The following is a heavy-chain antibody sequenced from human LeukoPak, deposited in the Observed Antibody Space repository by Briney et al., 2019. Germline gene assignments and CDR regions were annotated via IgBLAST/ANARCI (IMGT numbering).Heavy chain of an antibody. CDR2: IYYSGST. CDR3: ARSGYSYGYADY. CDR1: GGSISSSSYY. D-gene: IGHD5-18*01. J-gene: IGHJ4*02. Sequence: SETQSLTCTVSGGSISSSSYYWGWIRQPPGKGLEWIGSIYYSGSTYYNPSLKSRVTISVDTSKNQFSLKLSSVTAADTAVYYCARSGYSYGYADYWGQGTLVTVSS. V-gene: IGHV4-39*07.